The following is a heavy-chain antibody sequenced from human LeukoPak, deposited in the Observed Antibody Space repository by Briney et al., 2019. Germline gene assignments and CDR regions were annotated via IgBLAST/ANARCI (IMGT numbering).Heavy chain of an antibody. V-gene: IGHV3-23*01. D-gene: IGHD2-2*01. Sequence: QPGGSLRLSCAASGFTFSDYAMSWVRQAPGKGLEWVSRISGSGGSTHYADSVKGRFTVSRDNSKRTLYLQMNSLRAEDTAVYYCAKDLAPAAYWGQGTLVTVSS. J-gene: IGHJ4*02. CDR2: ISGSGGST. CDR3: AKDLAPAAY. CDR1: GFTFSDYA.